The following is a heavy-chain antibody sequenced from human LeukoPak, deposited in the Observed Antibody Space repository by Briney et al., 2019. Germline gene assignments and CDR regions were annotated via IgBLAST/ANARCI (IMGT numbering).Heavy chain of an antibody. CDR3: AREGNYSNPFDY. V-gene: IGHV1-2*02. CDR2: INPNSGGT. Sequence: GSVKVSCKASGYTFTGYYMHWVRQAPGQGLEWMGWINPNSGGTNYAQKFQGRVTMTRDTSISTAYMELSRLRSDDTAVYYCAREGNYSNPFDYWGQGTLDTVSS. D-gene: IGHD4-11*01. CDR1: GYTFTGYY. J-gene: IGHJ4*02.